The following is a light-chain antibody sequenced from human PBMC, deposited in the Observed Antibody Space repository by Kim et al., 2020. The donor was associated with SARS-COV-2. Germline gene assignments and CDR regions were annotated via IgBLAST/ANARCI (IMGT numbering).Light chain of an antibody. Sequence: ALGQTVRTPCQGDSLRSYYATWYQQKPGQAPIIVIYGKNNRPSGIPDRFSGSSSGNTASLTITGTQAGDGADYYCNSRDSNDNVVFGGGTQLTVL. J-gene: IGLJ2*01. CDR2: GKN. V-gene: IGLV3-19*01. CDR1: SLRSYY. CDR3: NSRDSNDNVV.